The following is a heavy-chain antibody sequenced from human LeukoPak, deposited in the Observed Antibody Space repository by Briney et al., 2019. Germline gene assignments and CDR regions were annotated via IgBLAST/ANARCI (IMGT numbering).Heavy chain of an antibody. D-gene: IGHD4-17*01. CDR1: GYSISSGYY. V-gene: IGHV4-38-2*02. CDR2: IYHSGST. J-gene: IGHJ6*03. Sequence: PSETLSLTCTVSGYSISSGYYWGWIRKPPGKGLEWIGSIYHSGSTYYNPSLKSRVTISVDTSKNQFSLKLSSVTAADTAVYYCARGYGDLYYYYYYMDVWGKGTTVTVSS. CDR3: ARGYGDLYYYYYYMDV.